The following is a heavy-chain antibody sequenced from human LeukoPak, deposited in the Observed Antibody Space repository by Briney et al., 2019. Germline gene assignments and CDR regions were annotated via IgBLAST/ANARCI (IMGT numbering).Heavy chain of an antibody. CDR2: IYYSGST. CDR1: GGSISSYY. V-gene: IGHV4-59*01. CDR3: ARAEPHYDFWSGYYTKGAFDI. J-gene: IGHJ3*02. Sequence: NPSEILSLTCTVSGGSISSYYWSWIRQPPGKGLEWIGYIYYSGSTNYNPSLKSRVTISVDTSKNQFSLKLSSVTAADTAVYYCARAEPHYDFWSGYYTKGAFDIWGQGTMVTVSS. D-gene: IGHD3-3*01.